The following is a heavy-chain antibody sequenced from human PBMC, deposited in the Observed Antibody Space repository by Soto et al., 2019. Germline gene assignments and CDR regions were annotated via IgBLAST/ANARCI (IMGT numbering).Heavy chain of an antibody. V-gene: IGHV3-23*01. CDR2: ISDSGAVT. Sequence: EVQLLESGGDSVQPGGSLRLSCAASGFAFDSCAMNWVRQVPGRGLEWVATISDSGAVTYYAASVKGRFTISKDTSRNTLYLQMDSLGAEDTALYCCAKSDFRPREYRSTAWRYWGRGTLVTVSS. D-gene: IGHD6-13*01. CDR1: GFAFDSCA. CDR3: AKSDFRPREYRSTAWRY. J-gene: IGHJ4*02.